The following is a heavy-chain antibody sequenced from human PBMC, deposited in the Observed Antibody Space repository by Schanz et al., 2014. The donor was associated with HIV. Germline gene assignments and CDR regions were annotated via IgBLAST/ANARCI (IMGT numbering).Heavy chain of an antibody. D-gene: IGHD6-19*01. CDR2: IWYDGTNK. CDR3: ARGPYSSGWAGFDY. CDR1: GFIFSSYA. Sequence: QVQLVESGGGVVQPGRSLRLSCAASGFIFSSYAMHWVRQAPGKGLEWVAVIWYDGTNKYYADSVKGRFTISRDNSKKTLYLQMNSLRAEDTAVYYCARGPYSSGWAGFDYWGQGTLVTVSS. J-gene: IGHJ4*02. V-gene: IGHV3-33*01.